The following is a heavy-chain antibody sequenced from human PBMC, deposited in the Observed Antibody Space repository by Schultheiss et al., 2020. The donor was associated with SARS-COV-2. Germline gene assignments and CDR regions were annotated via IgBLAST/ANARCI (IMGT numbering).Heavy chain of an antibody. Sequence: GESLKISCAASGFTFSSYAMSWVRQAPGKGLEWVSAISSSGGSTYYADSVKGRFTISRDNSKNTLFLQMSSLRAEDTAEYYCAKASEYWGQGTLVTVSS. CDR3: AKASEY. J-gene: IGHJ4*02. CDR1: GFTFSSYA. CDR2: ISSSGGST. V-gene: IGHV3-23*01. D-gene: IGHD3-10*01.